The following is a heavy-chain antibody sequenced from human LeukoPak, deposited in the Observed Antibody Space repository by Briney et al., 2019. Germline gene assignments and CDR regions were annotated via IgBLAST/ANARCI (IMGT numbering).Heavy chain of an antibody. V-gene: IGHV4-59*01. D-gene: IGHD4-17*01. J-gene: IGHJ4*02. Sequence: SETLSLTCTVSGGSISSYYWSWLRQPPGKGLEWIGYIYYSGSTNYNPSLKSRVTISVDTSKNQFSLKLSSVTAADTAAYYCARLPYGDYVGYWGQGTLVTVSS. CDR3: ARLPYGDYVGY. CDR2: IYYSGST. CDR1: GGSISSYY.